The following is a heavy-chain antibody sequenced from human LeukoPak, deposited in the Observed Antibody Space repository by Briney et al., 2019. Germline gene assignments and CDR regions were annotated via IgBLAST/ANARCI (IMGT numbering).Heavy chain of an antibody. CDR1: GGTFSSYA. Sequence: SVQVSCKASGGTFSSYAISWVRQAPGQGLEWMGRIIPIFGTANYAQKFQVRVTITTDESTSTAYMELSSLRSEDTAVYYCARDLNSFNWGYDAFDIRGQGTMVTVSS. CDR3: ARDLNSFNWGYDAFDI. D-gene: IGHD7-27*01. J-gene: IGHJ3*02. CDR2: IIPIFGTA. V-gene: IGHV1-69*05.